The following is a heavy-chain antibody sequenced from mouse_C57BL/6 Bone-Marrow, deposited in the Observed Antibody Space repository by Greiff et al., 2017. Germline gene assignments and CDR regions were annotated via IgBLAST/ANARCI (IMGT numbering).Heavy chain of an antibody. D-gene: IGHD2-2*01. J-gene: IGHJ2*01. CDR2: IRLKSDNYAT. V-gene: IGHV6-3*01. CDR1: GFTFSNYW. Sequence: EVKLVESGGGLVQPGGSMKLSCVASGFTFSNYWMNWVRQSPEKRLEWVAQIRLKSDNYATHYAESVKGRFTISRDDSKSSVYLQMNNLRAEDTGIDYCTVNMVTTRYYFDYWGQGTTLTVSS. CDR3: TVNMVTTRYYFDY.